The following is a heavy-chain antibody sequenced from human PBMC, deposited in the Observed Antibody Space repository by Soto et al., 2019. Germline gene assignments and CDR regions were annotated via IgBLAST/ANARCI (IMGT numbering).Heavy chain of an antibody. CDR3: AREVEYTSAFGISSSFDY. CDR1: GCTLSSYA. Sequence: GPLGRSCTASGCTLSSYARHWVRQAPGKGLEWVTVISKGGSNLYFADSVKGRFTISRDNSKNTLYLQMNSLRSEDTAVYYCAREVEYTSAFGISSSFDYWGQGTLVTVSS. CDR2: ISKGGSNL. V-gene: IGHV3-30-3*01. J-gene: IGHJ4*02. D-gene: IGHD6-19*01.